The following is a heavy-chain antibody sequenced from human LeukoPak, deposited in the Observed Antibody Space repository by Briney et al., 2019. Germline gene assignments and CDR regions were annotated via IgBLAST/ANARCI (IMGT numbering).Heavy chain of an antibody. CDR1: GYTFTSYA. V-gene: IGHV7-4-1*02. J-gene: IGHJ4*02. CDR3: ARDREEDYYGSGPYFDY. Sequence: ASVKVSCKASGYTFTSYAMNWVRQAPGQGLEWMGWINTNTGNPTYAQGFTGRFVFSLDTSVSTAYLQISSLKAEDTAVYYCARDREEDYYGSGPYFDYWGQGTLVTVSS. D-gene: IGHD3-10*01. CDR2: INTNTGNP.